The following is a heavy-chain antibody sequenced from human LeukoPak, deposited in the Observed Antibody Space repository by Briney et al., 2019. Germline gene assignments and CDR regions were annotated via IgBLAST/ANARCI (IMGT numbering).Heavy chain of an antibody. CDR3: ATAKHNAWHNFEA. J-gene: IGHJ4*02. V-gene: IGHV3-30*04. Sequence: GGSLRLPCAASGFTLTTYYMHWVRQAPGKGLEWLSIIPNGGSQTYYADAVGGRFTISRETSQNTLYLHKRSMTNENTAVYYCATAKHNAWHNFEAWGQGTLVTVSS. D-gene: IGHD2-2*01. CDR1: GFTLTTYY. CDR2: IPNGGSQT.